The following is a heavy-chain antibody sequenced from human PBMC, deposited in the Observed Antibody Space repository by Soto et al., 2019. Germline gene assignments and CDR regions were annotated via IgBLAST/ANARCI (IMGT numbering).Heavy chain of an antibody. Sequence: SGPTLVNPTEPLTLTCTFSGFSLTRPGMCVSWIRQPPGKALEWLALIQRDDQVKYYSTSLKTRLTISKDTRKNPVVLTMANMDPADTGTYYCARSIRGPRRLNGMDVWGQGT. J-gene: IGHJ6*02. CDR3: ARSIRGPRRLNGMDV. CDR2: IQRDDQVK. V-gene: IGHV2-70*13. CDR1: GFSLTRPGMC. D-gene: IGHD1-20*01.